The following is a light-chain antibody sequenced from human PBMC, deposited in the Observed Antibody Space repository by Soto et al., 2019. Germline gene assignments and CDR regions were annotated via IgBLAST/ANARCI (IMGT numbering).Light chain of an antibody. Sequence: DIQLTQSPSFLSASVGDRVTITCRASQGISSYLAWYQQKPGKAPKLLIYAASTLQSGVPSRFSGSGSGTDFTRTISSLQPEDCATYYCQQLNSYPRTFGQGTKVEIK. CDR3: QQLNSYPRT. V-gene: IGKV1-9*01. CDR1: QGISSY. J-gene: IGKJ1*01. CDR2: AAS.